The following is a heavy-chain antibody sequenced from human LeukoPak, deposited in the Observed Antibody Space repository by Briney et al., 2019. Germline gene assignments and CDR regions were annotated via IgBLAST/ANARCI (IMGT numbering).Heavy chain of an antibody. D-gene: IGHD6-13*01. CDR1: GGSLSGFY. Sequence: SETLSLTCAVCGGSLSGFYWSWIRQSPGKGLEWIGEINQSGSTNYNPSLKSRVTISVDTSKNQFSLKLSSVTAADTAVYYCARPWVRRVRYSSSARDAFDIWGQGTMVTVSS. V-gene: IGHV4-34*01. CDR3: ARPWVRRVRYSSSARDAFDI. CDR2: INQSGST. J-gene: IGHJ3*02.